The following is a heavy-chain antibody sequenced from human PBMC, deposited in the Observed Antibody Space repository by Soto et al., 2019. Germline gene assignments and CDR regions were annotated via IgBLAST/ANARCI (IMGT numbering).Heavy chain of an antibody. Sequence: GGSLRLSCAASGFTFSSYWMSWVRQAPGKGLEWVANIKQDGSEKYYVDSVKGRFTISRDNAKNSLYLQMNSLRAEDTAVYYCAREGPEYYYGSGRRYYYYYYYMDVWGKGTTVTVSS. J-gene: IGHJ6*03. V-gene: IGHV3-7*01. CDR2: IKQDGSEK. D-gene: IGHD3-10*01. CDR3: AREGPEYYYGSGRRYYYYYYYMDV. CDR1: GFTFSSYW.